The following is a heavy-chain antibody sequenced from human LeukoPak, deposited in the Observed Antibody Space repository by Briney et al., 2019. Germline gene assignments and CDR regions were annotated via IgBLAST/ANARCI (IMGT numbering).Heavy chain of an antibody. CDR3: ARSYYGSSGYRFDY. J-gene: IGHJ4*02. CDR2: ISYDGSNK. CDR1: GFTFSSYA. Sequence: GGSLRLSCAASGFTFSSYAMHWVRQAPGKGLEWVAVISYDGSNKYYADSVKGRFTISRDNSKNTLYLQMNSLRAEDTAVYYCARSYYGSSGYRFDYWGQGTLVTVSS. D-gene: IGHD3-22*01. V-gene: IGHV3-30*04.